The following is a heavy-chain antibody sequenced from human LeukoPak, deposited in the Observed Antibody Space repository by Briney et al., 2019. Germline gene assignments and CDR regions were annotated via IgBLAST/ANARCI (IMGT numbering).Heavy chain of an antibody. CDR1: GSTFSSYA. Sequence: ASVKVSCKASGSTFSSYAISWVRQAPGQGLEWMGRIIPILGIANYAQKFQGRVTITADKSTSTAYMELSSLRSEDTAVYYCASTTYYYDSSGSLGMDVWGQGTTVTVSS. V-gene: IGHV1-69*04. D-gene: IGHD3-22*01. CDR2: IIPILGIA. CDR3: ASTTYYYDSSGSLGMDV. J-gene: IGHJ6*02.